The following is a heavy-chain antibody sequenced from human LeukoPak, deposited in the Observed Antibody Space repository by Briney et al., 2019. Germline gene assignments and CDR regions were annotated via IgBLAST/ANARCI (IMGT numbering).Heavy chain of an antibody. CDR3: ARGDSSGYTPLDY. CDR1: GFTFSSYW. D-gene: IGHD3-22*01. Sequence: GGSLRLSCAASGFTFSSYWMHWVRQAPGKGLVWVSRINSDGSSTSYADSVKGRFTISRDNAKNTLYPQMNSLRAEDTAVYYCARGDSSGYTPLDYWGQGTLVTVSS. CDR2: INSDGSST. J-gene: IGHJ4*02. V-gene: IGHV3-74*01.